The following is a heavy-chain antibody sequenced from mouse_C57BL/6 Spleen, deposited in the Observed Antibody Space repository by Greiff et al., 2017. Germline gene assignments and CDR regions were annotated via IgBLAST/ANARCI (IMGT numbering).Heavy chain of an antibody. D-gene: IGHD2-5*01. CDR3: AGSNYRAWFAY. Sequence: QVQLQQPGAELVRPGTSVKLSYKASGYTFTSYWMHWVKQRPGQGLEWIGVIDPSDSYTNYNQKFKGKATLTVDTSSSTAYMQLSSLTSEDSAVYYCAGSNYRAWFAYWGQGTLVTVSA. CDR1: GYTFTSYW. V-gene: IGHV1-59*01. J-gene: IGHJ3*01. CDR2: IDPSDSYT.